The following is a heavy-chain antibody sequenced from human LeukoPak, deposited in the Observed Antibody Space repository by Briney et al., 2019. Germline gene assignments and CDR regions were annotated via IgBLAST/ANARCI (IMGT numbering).Heavy chain of an antibody. CDR1: GGSISSGGYY. Sequence: SQTLSLTCTVSGGSISSGGYYWSWIRQHPGKGLEWIGYIYYSGSTYYNPSLKSRVTISVDASKNQFSLKLSFVTAADTAVYYCASMGGSVRGGYYYGMDVWGKGTTVTVSS. V-gene: IGHV4-31*03. CDR2: IYYSGST. J-gene: IGHJ6*04. D-gene: IGHD3-10*01. CDR3: ASMGGSVRGGYYYGMDV.